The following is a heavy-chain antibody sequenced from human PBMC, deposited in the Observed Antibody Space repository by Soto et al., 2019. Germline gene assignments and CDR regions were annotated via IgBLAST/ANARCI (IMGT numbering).Heavy chain of an antibody. J-gene: IGHJ6*02. V-gene: IGHV2-5*02. CDR3: ARMGYTSYYHGMDV. Sequence: SGPTLVNPTQTLTLTCTFSGFSLRTRGVGVGWIRQPPGKALEWLAFIYWDDDKRYSPSLKSRLTITKDTSKNQVVLTMTNMDPVDTATYYCARMGYTSYYHGMDVWGQGTTVTVSS. CDR1: GFSLRTRGVG. CDR2: IYWDDDK. D-gene: IGHD5-12*01.